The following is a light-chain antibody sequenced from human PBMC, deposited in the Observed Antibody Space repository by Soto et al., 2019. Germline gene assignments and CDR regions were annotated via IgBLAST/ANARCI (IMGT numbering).Light chain of an antibody. CDR1: QSIGSW. J-gene: IGKJ1*01. CDR3: QQYGSYSPWT. CDR2: KAS. Sequence: DIQMTQSPSTLSASVGDRVTITCRSSQSIGSWLAWYQQKPVKAPKLLIYKASSLESGVPSRFSSSGSETEFTLTISSLKPEDFATYYCQQYGSYSPWTFGQGTKVEIK. V-gene: IGKV1-5*03.